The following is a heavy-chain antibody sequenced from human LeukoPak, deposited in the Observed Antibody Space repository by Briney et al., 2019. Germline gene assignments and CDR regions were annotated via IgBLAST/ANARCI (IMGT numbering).Heavy chain of an antibody. CDR2: INPSGGST. J-gene: IGHJ3*02. V-gene: IGHV1-46*01. CDR3: ARDLTVVTAMRSDAFDI. CDR1: GYTFTSYY. D-gene: IGHD2-21*02. Sequence: ASVKVSCKASGYTFTSYYMHWVRQAPGQGLEWMGIINPSGGSTSYAQKFQGRVTMTRDTSTSTVYMELSSLRSEDTAAYYCARDLTVVTAMRSDAFDIWGQGTMVTVSS.